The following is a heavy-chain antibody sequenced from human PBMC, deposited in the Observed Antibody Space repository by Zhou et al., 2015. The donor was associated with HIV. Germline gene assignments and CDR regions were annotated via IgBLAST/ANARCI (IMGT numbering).Heavy chain of an antibody. Sequence: VQLVESGGGVVQPGRSLRLSCAASGFTFSSYGMHWVRQAPGKGLEWVSSISGSGGSTYYRDSVKGRFTISRDDSKNTLYLQMNILRVEDTAVFYCARVKRAYCGGDCYHWYFDLWGLAPWSLSLQ. CDR3: ARVKRAYCGGDCYHWYFDL. V-gene: IGHV3-23*04. D-gene: IGHD2-21*02. CDR2: ISGSGGST. CDR1: GFTFSSYG. J-gene: IGHJ2*01.